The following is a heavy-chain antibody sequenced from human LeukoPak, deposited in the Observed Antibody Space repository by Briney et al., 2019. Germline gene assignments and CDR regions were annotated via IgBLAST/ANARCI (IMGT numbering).Heavy chain of an antibody. J-gene: IGHJ5*01. CDR1: GYAITSGGFY. V-gene: IGHV4-30-2*01. D-gene: IGHD3-10*01. CDR2: IYDRGPA. CDR3: ARSRQASGLFNS. Sequence: SQTLSLTCTVSGYAITSGGFYWNWIRQPPGKGLEWIGCIYDRGPAYYNPSLKSRFTISVDRPKKQFFLNVTSLTAADTAVYYCARSRQASGLFNSWGQGTLVVVSS.